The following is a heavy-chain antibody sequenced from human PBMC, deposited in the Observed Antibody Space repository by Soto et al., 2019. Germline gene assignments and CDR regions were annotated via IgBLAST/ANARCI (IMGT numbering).Heavy chain of an antibody. CDR3: ARSPPRGMDV. Sequence: GXSVKVSCKASGGSFSSYAISWVRQAPGQGLEWMGGIIPIFGTANYAQKFQGRVTITADKSTSTAYMELSSLRSEDTAVYYCARSPPRGMDVWGQGTTVTVSS. V-gene: IGHV1-69*06. CDR2: IIPIFGTA. J-gene: IGHJ6*02. CDR1: GGSFSSYA.